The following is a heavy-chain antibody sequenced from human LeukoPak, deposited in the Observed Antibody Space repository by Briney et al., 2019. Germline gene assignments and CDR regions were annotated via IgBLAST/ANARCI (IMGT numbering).Heavy chain of an antibody. CDR3: ARDVLGYCSGGSCYSRGYFDY. D-gene: IGHD2-15*01. Sequence: ASVKVSCKASGYTFTSYGISWVRQALGQGLEWMGWISAYNGNTNYAQKLQGRVTMTTDTSTSTAYMELRSLRSDDTAVYYCARDVLGYCSGGSCYSRGYFDYWGQGTLVTVSS. V-gene: IGHV1-18*01. CDR1: GYTFTSYG. CDR2: ISAYNGNT. J-gene: IGHJ4*02.